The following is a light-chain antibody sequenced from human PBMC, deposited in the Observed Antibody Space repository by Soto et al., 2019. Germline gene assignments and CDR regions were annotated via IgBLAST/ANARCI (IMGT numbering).Light chain of an antibody. CDR1: SSNIGNNY. V-gene: IGLV1-51*01. J-gene: IGLJ2*01. CDR3: GTWDSSLSGVV. Sequence: QSVLTQPPSVSAAPGQKVTMFCSGTSSNIGNNYVSWYQQFPGTAPKLLIYDNNKRPSGIPDRFSGSKSGTSATLGITGLLTGDEADYYCGTWDSSLSGVVFGGGPKLTVL. CDR2: DNN.